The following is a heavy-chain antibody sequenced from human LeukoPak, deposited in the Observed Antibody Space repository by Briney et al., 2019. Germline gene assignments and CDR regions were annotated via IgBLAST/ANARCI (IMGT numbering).Heavy chain of an antibody. D-gene: IGHD2-15*01. CDR1: GGSISSYY. CDR3: ARSCSGGSCYLI. V-gene: IGHV4-59*01. CDR2: IYYSGST. Sequence: SETLSLTCTVSGGSISSYYWSWIRQPPWKGLEWIGYIYYSGSTNYNPSLKSRVTISVDTSKNQFCLKLSSVTAADTAVYYCARSCSGGSCYLIWGQGTLVTVSS. J-gene: IGHJ4*02.